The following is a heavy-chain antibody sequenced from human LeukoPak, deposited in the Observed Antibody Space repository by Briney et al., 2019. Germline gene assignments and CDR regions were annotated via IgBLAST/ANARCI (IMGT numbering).Heavy chain of an antibody. CDR2: IRWDSGST. CDR3: AKDISVGATPYYFDY. D-gene: IGHD1-26*01. Sequence: GRSLTLSCAASGFTFDDYAMHWVRQVPGKGLEWLSGIRWDSGSTGYADSVQGRFTISRDNAKNSLYLQMNSLRAEDTALYYCAKDISVGATPYYFDYWGQGTLVTVSS. V-gene: IGHV3-9*01. J-gene: IGHJ4*02. CDR1: GFTFDDYA.